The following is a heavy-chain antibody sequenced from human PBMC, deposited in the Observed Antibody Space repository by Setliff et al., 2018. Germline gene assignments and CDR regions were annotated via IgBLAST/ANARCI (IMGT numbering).Heavy chain of an antibody. Sequence: PGESLKISCAASGFTFSNYWMHWVRQVPGKGPVWVGRVNGDGSTTGYADSVKGRFTISRDNAKNSLYLQMNSLRAEDTAVYYCARDGGEYWGQGTLVTVS. D-gene: IGHD3-16*01. CDR3: ARDGGEY. V-gene: IGHV3-74*01. J-gene: IGHJ4*02. CDR1: GFTFSNYW. CDR2: VNGDGSTT.